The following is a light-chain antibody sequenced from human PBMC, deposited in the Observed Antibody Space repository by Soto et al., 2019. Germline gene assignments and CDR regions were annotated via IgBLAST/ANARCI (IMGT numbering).Light chain of an antibody. Sequence: EVVMTQSPATLSVFPGERVTVSCRASQSVSSSLAWYQQKPGQAPRLLIYSAFTRASGTPARFSGSGSGTEFTLTISSLESEEFAVYYCQQYINGYTFGQGTKLEIK. CDR2: SAF. V-gene: IGKV3-15*01. CDR1: QSVSSS. J-gene: IGKJ2*01. CDR3: QQYINGYT.